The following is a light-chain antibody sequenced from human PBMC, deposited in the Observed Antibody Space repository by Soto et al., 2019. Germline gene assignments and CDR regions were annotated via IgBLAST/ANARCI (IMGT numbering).Light chain of an antibody. J-gene: IGKJ1*01. Sequence: DIQMTQSPSTLSASIGDRVTITCRASQNINTGLAWYQQKSGKAPKLLIYDVSNLEGGVPSRFSGSGSGTEFTLTISSLQLDDFATYHCQQYQSSATSTFGQGTKVDI. CDR1: QNINTG. CDR3: QQYQSSATST. V-gene: IGKV1-5*01. CDR2: DVS.